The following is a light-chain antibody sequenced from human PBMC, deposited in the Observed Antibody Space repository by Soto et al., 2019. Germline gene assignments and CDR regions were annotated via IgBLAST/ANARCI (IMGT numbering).Light chain of an antibody. CDR2: WAS. Sequence: DIVMTQSPDSLAVSLGERATINCKSSQSALYSSNNKNYLAWYQQKPGQPPKLLIYWASTRESGVPDRFRGSGSGTDFTLTITSLQAEDVAVYYCQQYYTFPLTFGGGTKVEL. V-gene: IGKV4-1*01. CDR3: QQYYTFPLT. J-gene: IGKJ4*01. CDR1: QSALYSSNNKNY.